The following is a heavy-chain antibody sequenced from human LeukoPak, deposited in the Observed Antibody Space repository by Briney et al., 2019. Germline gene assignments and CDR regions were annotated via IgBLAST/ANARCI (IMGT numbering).Heavy chain of an antibody. CDR2: IGTAGDT. D-gene: IGHD3-10*01. CDR3: ARGALLWFGELSHYYFDY. CDR1: GFTFSSYD. J-gene: IGHJ4*02. Sequence: GGSLRLSCAASGFTFSSYDMHWVRQATGKGLEWVSAIGTAGDTYYPGSVKGRFTISRENAKNSLYLQMNSLRAGGTAVYYCARGALLWFGELSHYYFDYWGQGTLVTVSS. V-gene: IGHV3-13*01.